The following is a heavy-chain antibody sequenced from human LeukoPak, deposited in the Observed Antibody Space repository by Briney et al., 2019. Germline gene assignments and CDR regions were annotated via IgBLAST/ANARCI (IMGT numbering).Heavy chain of an antibody. J-gene: IGHJ4*02. CDR3: ATGYYYDNGGYYYRYFDS. CDR1: GYTFTGYY. V-gene: IGHV1-24*01. D-gene: IGHD3-22*01. Sequence: GASVKVSCKASGYTFTGYYMHWVRQTPGKGLEWMGGFDPEVGEKMYAQKFQGRVIMTEDTSTAYMELSSLRSEDTALYYCATGYYYDNGGYYYRYFDSWGQGTLVTVSS. CDR2: FDPEVGEK.